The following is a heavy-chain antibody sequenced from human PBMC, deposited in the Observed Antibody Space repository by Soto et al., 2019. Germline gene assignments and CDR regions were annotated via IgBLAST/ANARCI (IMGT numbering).Heavy chain of an antibody. J-gene: IGHJ4*02. V-gene: IGHV4-4*02. CDR1: GGSISSSNW. D-gene: IGHD3-22*01. CDR3: ARVSYDSSGYYYGYYFDY. Sequence: SETLSLTCAVSGGSISSSNWWSWVRQPPGKGLEWIGEIYHSGSTNYNPSLKSRVTISVDKSKNQFSLKLSSVTAADTAVYYCARVSYDSSGYYYGYYFDYWGQGTLVTVS. CDR2: IYHSGST.